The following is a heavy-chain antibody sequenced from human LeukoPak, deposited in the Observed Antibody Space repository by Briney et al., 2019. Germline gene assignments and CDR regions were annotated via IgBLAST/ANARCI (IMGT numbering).Heavy chain of an antibody. D-gene: IGHD6-13*01. CDR3: ARDGYGNSSSWYLDYYYYMDV. CDR2: INPNSGGT. Sequence: ASVKVSCKASGYTFTGYYMHWVRQAPGQGLEWMGWINPNSGGTNYAQKFQGRVTMTRDTSISTAYMELSRLRSDDTAVYYCARDGYGNSSSWYLDYYYYMDVWGKGTTVTVSS. CDR1: GYTFTGYY. V-gene: IGHV1-2*02. J-gene: IGHJ6*03.